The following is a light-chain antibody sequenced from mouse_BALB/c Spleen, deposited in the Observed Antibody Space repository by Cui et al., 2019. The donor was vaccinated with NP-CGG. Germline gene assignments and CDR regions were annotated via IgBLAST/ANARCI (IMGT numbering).Light chain of an antibody. CDR2: GTN. V-gene: IGLV1*01. J-gene: IGLJ1*01. Sequence: QAVVTQESALTTSPGETVTLTCRSSTGTVTTCNYANWVQEKPDHLFTGLIGGTNNRAPGVPARFSGSLFGDKAALTITGAQTEDEAIYFCALWYSNHWVFGGGTKLTVL. CDR1: TGTVTTCNY. CDR3: ALWYSNHWV.